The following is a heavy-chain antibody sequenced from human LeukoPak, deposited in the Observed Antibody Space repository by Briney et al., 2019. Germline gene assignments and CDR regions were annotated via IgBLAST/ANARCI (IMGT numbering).Heavy chain of an antibody. Sequence: PGGSLRLSCAASGFTFSSYAMSWVRQAPGKGLEWVSAISGSGGSTYYADSVKGRFTISRDNSKNTLYLQMNSLRAEDTAVYYCAKDRRGVVPAAIGGRNWFDPWGQGTLVTVSS. D-gene: IGHD2-2*02. CDR3: AKDRRGVVPAAIGGRNWFDP. J-gene: IGHJ5*02. CDR2: ISGSGGST. CDR1: GFTFSSYA. V-gene: IGHV3-23*01.